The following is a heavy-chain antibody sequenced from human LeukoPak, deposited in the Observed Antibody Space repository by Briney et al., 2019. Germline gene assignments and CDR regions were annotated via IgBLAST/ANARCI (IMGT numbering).Heavy chain of an antibody. J-gene: IGHJ6*04. Sequence: GSSVNVSCNASGATFSSYAISWVRQAPGQGPEWMGGIIPIFGTANYAQKFQGRVTITADESTGTAYMELSSLRSEDTAVYYCARDRPTMVRGVIFKITRYGMDVWDKGTTVTVSS. V-gene: IGHV1-69*01. CDR3: ARDRPTMVRGVIFKITRYGMDV. CDR1: GATFSSYA. CDR2: IIPIFGTA. D-gene: IGHD3-10*01.